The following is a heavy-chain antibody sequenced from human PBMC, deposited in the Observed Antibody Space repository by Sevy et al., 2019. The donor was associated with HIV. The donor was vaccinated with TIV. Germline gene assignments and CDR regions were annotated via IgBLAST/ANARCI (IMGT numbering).Heavy chain of an antibody. V-gene: IGHV1-69*13. CDR3: ARGLGYCSGGSCYSHWFDP. D-gene: IGHD2-15*01. CDR2: IIPIFGTA. CDR1: GGTFSSYA. Sequence: ASVKVSCKASGGTFSSYAISWVRQAPGQGLEWMGGIIPIFGTANYAQMFQGRVTITADESTSTVYMELSSLRSEDTAVYYCARGLGYCSGGSCYSHWFDPWGQGTLVTVSS. J-gene: IGHJ5*02.